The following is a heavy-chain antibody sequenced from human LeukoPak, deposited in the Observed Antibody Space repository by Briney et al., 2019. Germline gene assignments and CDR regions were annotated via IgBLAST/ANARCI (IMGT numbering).Heavy chain of an antibody. CDR3: TRSGSEQQSDY. Sequence: GGSLRLSCAASGFTFSGSAMHWVRQASGKGLEWVGRIRSKANSYATAYAASVKGRFTISRDDSKNTAYLQMNSLKTEDTAVYYCTRSGSEQQSDYWGQGTLVTVSS. J-gene: IGHJ4*02. CDR2: IRSKANSYAT. CDR1: GFTFSGSA. D-gene: IGHD3-10*01. V-gene: IGHV3-73*01.